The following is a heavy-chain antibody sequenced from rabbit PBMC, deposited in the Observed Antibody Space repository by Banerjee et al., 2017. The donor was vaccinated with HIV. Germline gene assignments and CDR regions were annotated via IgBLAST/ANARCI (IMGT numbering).Heavy chain of an antibody. V-gene: IGHV1S40*01. CDR2: IAAGSSGRT. CDR1: GFSFNSGYD. Sequence: QSLEESGGGLVKPGASLTLTCTASGFSFNSGYDMCWVRQAPGKGLEWITCIAAGSSGRTYSATWAKGRFTFSKTSSTTVTLEMTSLTAADTATYFCARDSGTSFSSYGMDLWGPGTLVTVS. J-gene: IGHJ6*01. CDR3: ARDSGTSFSSYGMDL. D-gene: IGHD4-1*01.